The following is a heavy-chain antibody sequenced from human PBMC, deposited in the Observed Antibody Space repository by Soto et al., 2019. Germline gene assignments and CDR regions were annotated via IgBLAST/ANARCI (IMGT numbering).Heavy chain of an antibody. D-gene: IGHD4-17*01. J-gene: IGHJ4*02. CDR2: ISSTSTYI. CDR1: GFTFSTYS. Sequence: EVQLVESGGGLVKPGGSLRLSCAASGFTFSTYSMNWVRQAPGKGLEWVSSISSTSTYIYYADSVKGRFTISRENANNSLYVQMNSLRSEDTTVYYCASGKLDDSDDYAPFYFYYWGQGTLVTVSS. CDR3: ASGKLDDSDDYAPFYFYY. V-gene: IGHV3-21*01.